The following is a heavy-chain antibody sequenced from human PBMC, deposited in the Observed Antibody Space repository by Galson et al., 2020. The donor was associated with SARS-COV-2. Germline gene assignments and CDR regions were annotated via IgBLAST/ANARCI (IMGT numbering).Heavy chain of an antibody. J-gene: IGHJ4*02. D-gene: IGHD6-19*01. CDR2: ISSDGSYK. CDR1: GFTFSTYG. Sequence: GESLKISCAASGFTFSTYGMHWVRQAPGKGLEWVAAISSDGSYKYYADSVKGRFTISRDNSKNTLYLQMNSLRAEDTAVYYCGGGWYYFDYWGQGTLATVSS. V-gene: IGHV3-30*03. CDR3: GGGWYYFDY.